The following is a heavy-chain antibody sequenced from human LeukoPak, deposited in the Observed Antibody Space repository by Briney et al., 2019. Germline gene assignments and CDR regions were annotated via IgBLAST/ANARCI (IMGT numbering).Heavy chain of an antibody. CDR1: GGTFSSYA. CDR2: IIAIFGAA. Sequence: SVKVSCKASGGTFSSYAISWVRQAPGQGVEGRGGIIAIFGAANYAQKFQGRVTITTDESTSTAYMELSSLRSEDTAVYYCARAASTALHFDYWGQGTLVTVSS. V-gene: IGHV1-69*05. J-gene: IGHJ4*02. CDR3: ARAASTALHFDY. D-gene: IGHD5/OR15-5a*01.